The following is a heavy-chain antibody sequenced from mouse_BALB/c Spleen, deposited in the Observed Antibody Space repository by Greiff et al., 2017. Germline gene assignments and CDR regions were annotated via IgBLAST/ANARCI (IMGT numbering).Heavy chain of an antibody. J-gene: IGHJ4*01. CDR2: INPDSSTI. D-gene: IGHD2-10*02. CDR1: GFDFSRYW. CDR3: ARPRKYGNYVEAMDY. Sequence: EVQLQESGGGLVQPGGSLKLSCAASGFDFSRYWMSWVRQAPGKGLEWIGEINPDSSTINYTPSLKDKFIISRDNAKNTLYLQMSKVRSEDTALYYCARPRKYGNYVEAMDYWGQGTSVTVSS. V-gene: IGHV4-1*02.